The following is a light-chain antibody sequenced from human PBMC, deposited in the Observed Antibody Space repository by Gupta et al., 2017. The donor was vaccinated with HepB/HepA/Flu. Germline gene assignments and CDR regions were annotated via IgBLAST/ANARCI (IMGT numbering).Light chain of an antibody. V-gene: IGKV3-20*01. CDR2: GAS. Sequence: DIVLTQSPGTLSLSPGDSAPLSCRASQSFASSYLAWYQQKPGQAPRLLIYGASIRATGIPDRFSGSGSGTDFTLTISRLEAADVAVYYCQQYGSTPRTFGQGTKVEIK. CDR3: QQYGSTPRT. J-gene: IGKJ1*01. CDR1: QSFASSY.